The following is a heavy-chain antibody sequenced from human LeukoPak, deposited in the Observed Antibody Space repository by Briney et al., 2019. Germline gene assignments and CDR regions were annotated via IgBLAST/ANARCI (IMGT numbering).Heavy chain of an antibody. D-gene: IGHD3/OR15-3a*01. CDR2: INYSGST. V-gene: IGHV4-34*01. J-gene: IGHJ4*02. CDR3: ARGFRWTGIFDY. CDR1: GGSFSGYY. Sequence: SETLSLTCAVYGGSFSGYYWSWIRQPPGKGLEWIGEINYSGSTNYNPSLKSRVTISVDTSKNQFSLKLSSVTAADTAVYYCARGFRWTGIFDYWGQGTLVTVSS.